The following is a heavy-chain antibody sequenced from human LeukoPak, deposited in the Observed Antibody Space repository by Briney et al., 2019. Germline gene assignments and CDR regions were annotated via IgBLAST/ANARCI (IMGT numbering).Heavy chain of an antibody. Sequence: ASVKVSCKASGYTFTDSYMHWVRQAPGQGLEWMGWINPKTGGTNYAQRFQGRVTMTRDTSIRTAYMEQNSLRSDDTAVYYCARDGRLTIFVRGIITEGSPPKNWGQGTLVTVSS. CDR3: ARDGRLTIFVRGIITEGSPPKN. CDR2: INPKTGGT. J-gene: IGHJ4*02. V-gene: IGHV1-2*02. CDR1: GYTFTDSY. D-gene: IGHD3-10*01.